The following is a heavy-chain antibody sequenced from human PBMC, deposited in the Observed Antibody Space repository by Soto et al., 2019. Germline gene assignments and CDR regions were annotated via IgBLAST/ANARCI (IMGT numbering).Heavy chain of an antibody. CDR1: GFTFSSYA. CDR2: ISYDGSNK. D-gene: IGHD3-10*01. CDR3: ARSPPYGSGSYYTPALDY. J-gene: IGHJ4*02. Sequence: GGSLRLSCAASGFTFSSYAMHWVRQAPGKGLEWVAVISYDGSNKYYADSVKGRFTISRDNSKNTLYLQLNSLRAEDTAVYYCARSPPYGSGSYYTPALDYWGQGTLVTVSS. V-gene: IGHV3-30-3*01.